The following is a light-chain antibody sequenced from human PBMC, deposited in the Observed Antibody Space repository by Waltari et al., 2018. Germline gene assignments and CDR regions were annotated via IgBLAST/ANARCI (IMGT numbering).Light chain of an antibody. J-gene: IGKJ3*01. CDR2: AAS. CDR1: QSISSY. Sequence: TCQASQSISSYLNWYQQKPGKAPKLLIYAASKLQSGVPSRFSGSGSGTDFTLTISSLQPEDFATYYCQQSYSTLFTFGPGTKVDIK. V-gene: IGKV1-39*01. CDR3: QQSYSTLFT.